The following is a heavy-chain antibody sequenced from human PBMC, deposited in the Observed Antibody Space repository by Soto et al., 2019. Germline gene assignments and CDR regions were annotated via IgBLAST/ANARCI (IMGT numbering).Heavy chain of an antibody. D-gene: IGHD3-10*01. CDR3: ARVEGEYYFDS. J-gene: IGHJ4*02. V-gene: IGHV4-59*01. CDR2: IYYSGST. Sequence: SETLSLTCTVSGGSISSYYWSWIRQPPGKGLEWIGYIYYSGSTNYNPSLKSRVTISVDTSKNQFSLKLSSVTAADTAVYYCARVEGEYYFDSWGQGTLVTVSS. CDR1: GGSISSYY.